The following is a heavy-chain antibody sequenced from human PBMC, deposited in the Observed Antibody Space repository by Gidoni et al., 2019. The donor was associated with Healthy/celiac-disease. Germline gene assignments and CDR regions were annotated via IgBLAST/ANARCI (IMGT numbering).Heavy chain of an antibody. J-gene: IGHJ6*02. V-gene: IGHV3-30*04. CDR3: ARDLWYGSGSSGYYYGMDV. Sequence: QVQLVESGGGVVQPGRSLRLSCAASGLTFSSYAMHWVRQAPGKGLEWVAVISYDGSNKYYADSVKGRFTISRDNSKNTLYLQMNSLRAEDTAVYYCARDLWYGSGSSGYYYGMDVWGQGTTVTVSS. CDR1: GLTFSSYA. D-gene: IGHD3-10*01. CDR2: ISYDGSNK.